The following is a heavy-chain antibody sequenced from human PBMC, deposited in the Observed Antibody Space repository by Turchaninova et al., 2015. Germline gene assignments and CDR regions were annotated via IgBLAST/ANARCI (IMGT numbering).Heavy chain of an antibody. D-gene: IGHD2-21*01. Sequence: WVRQACGQGLEWMGMIRPSGDTTVNVQKFGGRVMLTREASTTTMFMELSSLRSEDTAMYFCGSADLRPPHPVGYSYGIDVWGQGTTVIVSS. CDR2: IRPSGDTT. J-gene: IGHJ6*02. V-gene: IGHV1-46*01. CDR3: GSADLRPPHPVGYSYGIDV.